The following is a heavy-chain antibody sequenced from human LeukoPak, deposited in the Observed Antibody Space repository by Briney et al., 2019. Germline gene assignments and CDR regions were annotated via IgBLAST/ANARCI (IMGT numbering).Heavy chain of an antibody. D-gene: IGHD6-13*01. J-gene: IGHJ5*02. CDR3: ARDQAIASSSWYIDWFDP. Sequence: QPGGSLRLSCAASGFTFSKYAMSWVRQAPGKGLEWVSGISGSGGGPYYADSVKGRFTISRDNSKNTLYLQMNSLRAEDTAVYYCARDQAIASSSWYIDWFDPWGQGTLVTVSS. CDR1: GFTFSKYA. V-gene: IGHV3-23*01. CDR2: ISGSGGGP.